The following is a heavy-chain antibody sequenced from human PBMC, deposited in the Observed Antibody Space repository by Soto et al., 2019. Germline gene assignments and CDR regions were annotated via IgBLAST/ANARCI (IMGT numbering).Heavy chain of an antibody. D-gene: IGHD3-22*01. J-gene: IGHJ4*02. V-gene: IGHV3-21*01. CDR2: VSKSDYK. CDR1: GFSFNNYG. CDR3: ARADSIIIPAVSDV. Sequence: PGGSLRLSCVVSGFSFNNYGINWVRQAPGKGLEWVPSVSKSDYKYYSDSVKGRFTISRDNAKNSVSLQMNTLRAEDTAVYYCARADSIIIPAVSDVWGQGILVTVYS.